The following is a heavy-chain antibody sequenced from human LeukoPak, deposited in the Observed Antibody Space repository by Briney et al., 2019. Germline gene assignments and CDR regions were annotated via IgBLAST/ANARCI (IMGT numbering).Heavy chain of an antibody. CDR3: ARDSVYCSSTSCYTVPSADP. V-gene: IGHV1-2*02. CDR1: GYTFTGYY. D-gene: IGHD2-2*02. Sequence: ASVKVSCKASGYTFTGYYMHWVRQAPGQGLEWMGWINPNSGGTNYAQKFQGRVTVTRDTSISTAYMELSRLRSDDTAVYYCARDSVYCSSTSCYTVPSADPWGQGTLVTVSS. J-gene: IGHJ5*02. CDR2: INPNSGGT.